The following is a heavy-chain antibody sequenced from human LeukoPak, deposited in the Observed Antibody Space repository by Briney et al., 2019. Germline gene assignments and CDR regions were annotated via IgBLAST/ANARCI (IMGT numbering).Heavy chain of an antibody. D-gene: IGHD3-10*01. CDR3: AKDPYMVRGA. V-gene: IGHV3-30-3*01. CDR1: GFTFSSYA. J-gene: IGHJ4*02. CDR2: ISYDGSNK. Sequence: GGSLRLSCAASGFTFSSYAMHWVRQAPGKGLEWVAVISYDGSNKYYADSVKGRFTISRDNSKNTLYLQMNSLRAEDTAVYYCAKDPYMVRGAWGQGTLVTVSS.